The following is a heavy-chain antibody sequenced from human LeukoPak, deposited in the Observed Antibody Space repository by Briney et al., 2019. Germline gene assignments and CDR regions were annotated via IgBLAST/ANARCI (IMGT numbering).Heavy chain of an antibody. D-gene: IGHD6-13*01. CDR1: GYTFTGYY. V-gene: IGHV1-2*02. CDR3: ARVSRRSSSWDRAANWFDP. J-gene: IGHJ5*02. CDR2: INPNSGGT. Sequence: GASVKVSCKASGYTFTGYYMHWVRQAPGQGLEWMGWINPNSGGTNYAQKFQGRVTMTRDTSISTAYMELSRLRSDDTAVYYCARVSRRSSSWDRAANWFDPWGQGTLVTVSS.